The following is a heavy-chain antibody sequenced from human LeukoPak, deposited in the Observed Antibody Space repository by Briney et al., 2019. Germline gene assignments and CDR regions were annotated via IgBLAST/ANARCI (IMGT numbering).Heavy chain of an antibody. CDR2: IYYSGST. V-gene: IGHV4-59*01. CDR1: VGSIGSFY. Sequence: SDTLSLTCTVSVGSIGSFYWSWIRQPPGKGLESIEYIYYSGSTNSNPYLKSRVTISVDTSKNQFSLKLSSVTAADTAVYYCARDPYWDDAFDIWGQGTMVTVSS. CDR3: ARDPYWDDAFDI. J-gene: IGHJ3*02. D-gene: IGHD2-8*02.